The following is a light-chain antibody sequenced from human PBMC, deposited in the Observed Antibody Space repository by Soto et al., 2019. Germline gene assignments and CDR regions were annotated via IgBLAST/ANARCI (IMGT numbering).Light chain of an antibody. CDR2: AAS. CDR3: QQSYSTPRT. CDR1: QSISSY. J-gene: IGKJ1*01. Sequence: DIQMTQSPSSLSASVGDRVTITCRASQSISSYLNWYQQKPGKAPKLLIYAASSLQSGVPSRFSGRGSGTDFTLTISSLQPEDFATYYFQQSYSTPRTFGQGTKVEIK. V-gene: IGKV1-39*01.